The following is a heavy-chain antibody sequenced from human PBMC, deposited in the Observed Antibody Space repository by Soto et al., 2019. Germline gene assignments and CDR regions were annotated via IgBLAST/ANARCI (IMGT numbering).Heavy chain of an antibody. J-gene: IGHJ6*02. D-gene: IGHD6-19*01. CDR2: IYSGGST. Sequence: PWGSLRLSCSAAGFTVSSNYMSWVRQAPGKGLEWVSVIYSGGSTYYADSVKGRFTISSDNSKNTLYLQMNSLRAEDTAVYYCARAVQWLDVWGQGTTVTVSS. CDR3: ARAVQWLDV. V-gene: IGHV3-53*01. CDR1: GFTVSSNY.